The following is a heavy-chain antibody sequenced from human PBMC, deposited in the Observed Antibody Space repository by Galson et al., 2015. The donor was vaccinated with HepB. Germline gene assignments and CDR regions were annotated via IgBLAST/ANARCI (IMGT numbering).Heavy chain of an antibody. CDR2: ISSSSIYI. CDR3: ARGKYDSGTDYYFDY. V-gene: IGHV3-21*01. Sequence: SLRLSCAASGFSFSSYSMNWVRQAPGKGLEWVSAISSSSIYIYQADSVKGRSTTSRDNAKNSLYLQMNSLRAEDTAVYYCARGKYDSGTDYYFDYWGQGTLVTVSS. CDR1: GFSFSSYS. D-gene: IGHD3-22*01. J-gene: IGHJ4*02.